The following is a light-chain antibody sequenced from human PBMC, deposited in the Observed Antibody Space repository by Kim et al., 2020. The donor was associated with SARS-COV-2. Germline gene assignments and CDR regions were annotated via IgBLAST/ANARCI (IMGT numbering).Light chain of an antibody. CDR3: QYYDSSDHGV. CDR2: EDN. Sequence: NFMLTQPPSVSESPGKTVTISCTRSSGSIASNYVQWYQQRPGTAPTPLIYEDNQRPSGVPDRFSGSIDGSSNSASLTISGLKTEDDSDYSSQYYDSSDHGVFGGGTQLTVL. V-gene: IGLV6-57*04. CDR1: SGSIASNY. J-gene: IGLJ3*02.